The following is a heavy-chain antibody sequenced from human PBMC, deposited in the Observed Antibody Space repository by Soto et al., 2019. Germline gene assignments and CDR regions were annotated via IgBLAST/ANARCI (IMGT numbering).Heavy chain of an antibody. Sequence: PSETLSLTCAVYGGSFSGYYWSWIRQPPGKGLEWIGEINHRGSTNYNPSLKSRVTISVDTSKNQFSLILNSVTAADAALYYCAKFGYDTGSAVFNFDSWGQGTLVTVSS. D-gene: IGHD3-9*01. J-gene: IGHJ4*02. V-gene: IGHV4-34*01. CDR1: GGSFSGYY. CDR2: INHRGST. CDR3: AKFGYDTGSAVFNFDS.